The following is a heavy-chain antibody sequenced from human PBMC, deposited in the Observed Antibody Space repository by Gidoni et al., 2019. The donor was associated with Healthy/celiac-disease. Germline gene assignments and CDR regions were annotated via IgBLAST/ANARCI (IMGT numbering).Heavy chain of an antibody. V-gene: IGHV4-39*01. CDR1: GGSISSSSYY. Sequence: QLQLQESGPGPVTPSETLSLTRTVSGGSISSSSYYWGWIRQPPGTGMEWIGSIYYSGGTYYNPSLKSRVTISVDTSKNQFSLKLSSVTAADTAVYYCARLHGRDCSGGSCYYDYYGMDVWGQGTTVTVSS. CDR2: IYYSGGT. CDR3: ARLHGRDCSGGSCYYDYYGMDV. J-gene: IGHJ6*02. D-gene: IGHD2-15*01.